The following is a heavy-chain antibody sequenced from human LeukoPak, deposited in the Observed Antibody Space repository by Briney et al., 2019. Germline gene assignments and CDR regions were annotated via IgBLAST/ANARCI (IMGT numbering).Heavy chain of an antibody. CDR3: STYRWQYDSSGYDY. J-gene: IGHJ4*02. D-gene: IGHD3-22*01. V-gene: IGHV3-23*01. CDR1: GFTFNSYA. CDR2: ISVTGSKR. Sequence: GGSLRLSCAASGFTFNSYAMSWVRQSPGKGLEWVSGISVTGSKRHYADSVKGRFTISRDNSKNTLYLQLDSLKAEDTAVYYCSTYRWQYDSSGYDYWGQGTLVAVSS.